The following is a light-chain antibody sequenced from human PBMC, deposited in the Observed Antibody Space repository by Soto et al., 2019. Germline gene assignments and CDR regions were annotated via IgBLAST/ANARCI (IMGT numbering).Light chain of an antibody. Sequence: QSVLTQPRSVSGSPGQSVTISCTGTSSDVGGYNYVSWYQQHPGKAPKLMIYDVSKRPSGVPDRFSGSKSGNTASLTISGLHAEDEADYYCCSYAGSYRYVFGTGTQLTVL. CDR3: CSYAGSYRYV. CDR2: DVS. V-gene: IGLV2-11*01. J-gene: IGLJ1*01. CDR1: SSDVGGYNY.